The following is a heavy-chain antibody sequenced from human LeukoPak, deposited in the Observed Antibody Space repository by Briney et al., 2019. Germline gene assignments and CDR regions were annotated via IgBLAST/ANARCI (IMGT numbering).Heavy chain of an antibody. J-gene: IGHJ4*02. CDR1: GFTFSSYW. CDR2: IKQDGSEK. CDR3: ARGGAYYYDSSGYYETYYFDY. V-gene: IGHV3-7*01. Sequence: GGSLRLSCAASGFTFSSYWMSWVRQAPGKGLEWVANIKQDGSEKYYVDSVKGRFTISRDNAKNSLYLQMNSLRAEDTAVYYCARGGAYYYDSSGYYETYYFDYWSQGTLVTVSS. D-gene: IGHD3-22*01.